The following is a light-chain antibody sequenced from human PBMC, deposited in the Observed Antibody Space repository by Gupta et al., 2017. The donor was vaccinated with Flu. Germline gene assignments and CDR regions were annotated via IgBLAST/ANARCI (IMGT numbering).Light chain of an antibody. CDR1: SSNIGKNF. V-gene: IGLV1-51*01. J-gene: IGLJ3*02. CDR2: DNN. CDR3: GTWDTSLSVWV. Sequence: QSVLTQPPPVSAAPGQTVTISCSGSSSNIGKNFVSWYQQLPGTAPKLLIYDNNNRLSGIPDRFSGSKSGTSATLGITGLQTGDEADYYCGTWDTSLSVWVFGGGTKLTVL.